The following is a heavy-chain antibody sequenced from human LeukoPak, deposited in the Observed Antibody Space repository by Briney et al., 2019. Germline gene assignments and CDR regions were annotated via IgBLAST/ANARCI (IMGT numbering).Heavy chain of an antibody. CDR3: APRRE. J-gene: IGHJ4*01. Sequence: GGSLRLSCAASGFTLSNYWMSWVRQAPGEGLEWVASIKQDGSEKYYVDSVKGRFTISRDNATNSLYLQMDSLRAEDTAVYYCAPRREGGHGTLVTVSS. V-gene: IGHV3-7*02. CDR1: GFTLSNYW. CDR2: IKQDGSEK.